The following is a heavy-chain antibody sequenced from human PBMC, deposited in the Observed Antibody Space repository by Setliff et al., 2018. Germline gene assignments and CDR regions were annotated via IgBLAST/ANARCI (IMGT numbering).Heavy chain of an antibody. CDR3: ARVESMVRGKNILRHFDY. J-gene: IGHJ4*02. CDR2: VTIYNGNT. Sequence: ASVKVSCKASGHTFNNYGVAWVRQAPGQGLDWMGWVTIYNGNTKYAQNLQGRLTLSTDRSTNTVYMELGSLTTDDTAIYYCARVESMVRGKNILRHFDYWGQGTQVTVSS. V-gene: IGHV1-18*01. CDR1: GHTFNNYG. D-gene: IGHD3-10*01.